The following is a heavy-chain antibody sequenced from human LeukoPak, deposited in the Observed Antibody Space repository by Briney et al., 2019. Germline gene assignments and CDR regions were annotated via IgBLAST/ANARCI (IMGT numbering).Heavy chain of an antibody. CDR1: GGSFSGCY. D-gene: IGHD3-9*01. V-gene: IGHV4-59*01. J-gene: IGHJ5*02. CDR2: IYYTGST. Sequence: SETLSHTCAVYGGSFSGCYWTWIRQSPGKGLEWIGQIYYTGSTYYNPSLKRRVTISVDTSRNQFSLNLTSVTAADTAVYYCARGGTYNDILSFDPWGQGTLVTVSS. CDR3: ARGGTYNDILSFDP.